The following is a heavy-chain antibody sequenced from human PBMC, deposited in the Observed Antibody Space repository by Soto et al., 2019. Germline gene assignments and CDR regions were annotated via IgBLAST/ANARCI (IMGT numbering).Heavy chain of an antibody. CDR1: GFTFSRHG. CDR3: ARDGTTGTANYHYALDV. Sequence: GSLRLSCTASGFTFSRHGMHWVRQAPGKGLEWVAGIRFDGTSQDSADSVKGRFTISRDNAKNSLYLQMDSLRAEDTAVYYCARDGTTGTANYHYALDVWGQGNTVTVSS. CDR2: IRFDGTSQ. V-gene: IGHV3-33*01. J-gene: IGHJ6*02. D-gene: IGHD4-17*01.